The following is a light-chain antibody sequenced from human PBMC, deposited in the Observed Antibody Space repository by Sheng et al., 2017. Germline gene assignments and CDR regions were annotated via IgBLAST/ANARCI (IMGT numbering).Light chain of an antibody. CDR3: QQYDNLPPPT. Sequence: IWMTQSPSLLSASTGDRVTITCQASQDISNYLNWYQQKPGKAPKLLIYDASNLETGVPSRFSGSGSGTDFTFTISSLQPEDIATYYCQQYDNLPPPTFGGGTKVEIK. V-gene: IGKV1-33*01. CDR1: QDISNY. J-gene: IGKJ4*01. CDR2: DAS.